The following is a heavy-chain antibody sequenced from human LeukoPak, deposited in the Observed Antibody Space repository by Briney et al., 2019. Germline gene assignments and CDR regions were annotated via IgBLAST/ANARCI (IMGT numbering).Heavy chain of an antibody. CDR1: GFTFNSYS. V-gene: IGHV3-21*01. CDR2: ISSSSRFI. CDR3: ARGRWFGELTAFDI. J-gene: IGHJ3*02. Sequence: GGSLRLSCAASGFTFNSYSMNWFRQAPGKGLEWVSSISSSSRFIYYADSVKGRFTISRDNAKNSLYLQMNSLRAEDTAVYYCARGRWFGELTAFDIWGQGTMVTVSS. D-gene: IGHD3-10*01.